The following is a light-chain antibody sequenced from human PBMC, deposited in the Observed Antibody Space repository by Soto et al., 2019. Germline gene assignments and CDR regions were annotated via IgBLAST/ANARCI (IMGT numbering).Light chain of an antibody. V-gene: IGKV3-11*01. CDR2: DAS. CDR3: QKYNGAPFT. J-gene: IGKJ3*01. Sequence: EIVLTQSPATLSLSPGERATLSCRASQSVSSYLAWYQQKPGQAPRLLIYDASNRATGIPARFSGSGSGTDFTLTISSLEPEDFATYYCQKYNGAPFTFGPGTKVDIK. CDR1: QSVSSY.